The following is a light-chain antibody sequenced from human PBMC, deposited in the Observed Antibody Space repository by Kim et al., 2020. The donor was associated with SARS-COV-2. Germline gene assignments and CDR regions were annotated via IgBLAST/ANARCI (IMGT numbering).Light chain of an antibody. CDR2: QDS. CDR1: KLGDKY. J-gene: IGLJ3*02. Sequence: GSPGQTASITCSGDKLGDKYACWYQQKPGQSTVLVIYQDSKRPSGIPERFSGSNSGNTATLTISGTQAMDEADYYCQAWDSSTWVFGGGTKLTVL. CDR3: QAWDSSTWV. V-gene: IGLV3-1*01.